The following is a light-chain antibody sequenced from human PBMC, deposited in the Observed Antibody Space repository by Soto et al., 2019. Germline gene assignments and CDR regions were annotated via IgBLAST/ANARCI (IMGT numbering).Light chain of an antibody. CDR2: EDN. CDR1: SGSIASNY. CDR3: QSYDSINDVV. Sequence: NFMLTQPHSVSESPGKTVTISCTRSSGSIASNYVQWYQQRPGSSPTTVIYEDNQRPSGVPDRFSGSIDSSSNSASLTISGLKTEDEADYYCQSYDSINDVVFGGGTKLTVL. V-gene: IGLV6-57*01. J-gene: IGLJ2*01.